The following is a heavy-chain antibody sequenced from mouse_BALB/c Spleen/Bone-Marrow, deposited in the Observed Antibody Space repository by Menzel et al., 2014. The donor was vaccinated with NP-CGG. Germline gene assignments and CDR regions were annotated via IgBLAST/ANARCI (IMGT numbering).Heavy chain of an antibody. D-gene: IGHD1-1*01. Sequence: VQLQQPGPELVKPGASVKMSCKASGYTFTSYIMHWVKQKPGQGLEWIGYINPYNDGPKYNEKFKGKATLTSGKSSSTAYVELGSLTSEDSAVYYCAGEVVATDYFDSWGQGTTLTVSS. CDR2: INPYNDGP. J-gene: IGHJ2*01. V-gene: IGHV1-14*01. CDR3: AGEVVATDYFDS. CDR1: GYTFTSYI.